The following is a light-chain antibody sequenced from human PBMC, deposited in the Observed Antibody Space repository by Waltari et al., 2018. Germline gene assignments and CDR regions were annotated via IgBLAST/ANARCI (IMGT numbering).Light chain of an antibody. CDR1: QSVRTF. CDR2: RAS. V-gene: IGKV1-5*03. J-gene: IGKJ1*01. CDR3: QQYNHYSWT. Sequence: DIQMTQSPSTLSASVGDRVTITCRASQSVRTFLAWYQQKPGKAPKLLIYRASTLESGVPSRVAGSGSETEFTLTISGLQPDDFATYYCQQYNHYSWTFGQGTEVDIK.